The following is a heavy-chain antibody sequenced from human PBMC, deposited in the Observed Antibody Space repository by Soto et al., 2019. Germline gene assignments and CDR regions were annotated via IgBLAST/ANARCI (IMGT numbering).Heavy chain of an antibody. CDR1: GGTFSSYA. Sequence: QVQLVQSGAEVKKPGSSVKVSCKASGGTFSSYAISWVRQAPGQGLEWMGGIIPIFGTANYAQKFQARVTITADGSTSTAYMELCSGRTEGTAVYYCARELAAIGYYYYGMGVWGQGTTVTVCS. CDR2: IIPIFGTA. CDR3: ARELAAIGYYYYGMGV. V-gene: IGHV1-69*12. J-gene: IGHJ6*02. D-gene: IGHD5-12*01.